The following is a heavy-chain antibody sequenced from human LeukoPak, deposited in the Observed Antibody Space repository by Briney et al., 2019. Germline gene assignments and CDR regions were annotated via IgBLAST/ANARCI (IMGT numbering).Heavy chain of an antibody. CDR2: INYSGST. Sequence: SETLSLTCTVSGGSFSSSSFYWGWIRQPPGKGLEWIGYINYSGSTNYNPSLKSRVTISVDTPKNQFSLKLSSVTAADTAVYYCAGSPIDEVFDYWGQGTLVTVSS. CDR1: GGSFSSSSFY. CDR3: AGSPIDEVFDY. V-gene: IGHV4-61*01. J-gene: IGHJ4*02.